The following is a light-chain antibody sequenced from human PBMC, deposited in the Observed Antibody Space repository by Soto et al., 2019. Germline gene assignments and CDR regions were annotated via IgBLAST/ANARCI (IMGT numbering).Light chain of an antibody. J-gene: IGKJ1*01. V-gene: IGKV3-20*01. Sequence: ESVFTQSPGTLSLSTGERATLSCRASQSVSNNYLAWYQQKPGQAPRLLIYGASNRATGIPDRFNGSGSGTDFTLTISRLEPEDFAVYYCQQYGISGTFGQGTKVDIK. CDR2: GAS. CDR1: QSVSNNY. CDR3: QQYGISGT.